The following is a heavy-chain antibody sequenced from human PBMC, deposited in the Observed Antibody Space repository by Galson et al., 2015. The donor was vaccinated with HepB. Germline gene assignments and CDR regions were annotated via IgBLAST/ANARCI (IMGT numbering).Heavy chain of an antibody. J-gene: IGHJ4*02. CDR2: IKSRTDGGTT. Sequence: SLRLSCAASGFAFSNARMTWVRQTPGKGLEWVGRIKSRTDGGTTDYAAPVKGRFTISRDDSKNTLYLQMNSLKTEDTAVYYCSTGRGQQQLFPVYWGQGNLVTVSS. CDR1: GFAFSNAR. D-gene: IGHD6-13*01. CDR3: STGRGQQQLFPVY. V-gene: IGHV3-15*01.